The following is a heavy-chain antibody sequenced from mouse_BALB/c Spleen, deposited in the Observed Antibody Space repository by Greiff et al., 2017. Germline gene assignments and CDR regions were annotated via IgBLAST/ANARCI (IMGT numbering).Heavy chain of an antibody. J-gene: IGHJ4*01. CDR2: IHYSGST. D-gene: IGHD1-1*01. V-gene: IGHV3-1*02. CDR3: ATPYYYGSSLSAMGN. Sequence: EVQLQQSGPDLVKPSQSLSLTCTVTGYSITSGYSWHWIRQFPGNKLEWMGYIHYSGSTNYNPSLKSRISITRDTSKNQFFLQLNSVTTEDTATYYCATPYYYGSSLSAMGNWGEGTSVTVSS. CDR1: GYSITSGYS.